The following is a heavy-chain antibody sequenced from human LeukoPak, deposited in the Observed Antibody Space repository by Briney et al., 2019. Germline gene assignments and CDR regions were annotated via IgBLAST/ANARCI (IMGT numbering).Heavy chain of an antibody. V-gene: IGHV1-8*01. CDR2: MNPNSGNT. D-gene: IGHD1-7*01. CDR3: ARGLGTIPSLRFDP. J-gene: IGHJ5*02. Sequence: GASVKVSCKASGYTFSSNDINWVRQTTGQGLEWMGWMNPNSGNTGYAQKFQGRVTMTRNISISTAYMELSSLRSEDTAVYYCARGLGTIPSLRFDPWGQGTLVTVSS. CDR1: GYTFSSND.